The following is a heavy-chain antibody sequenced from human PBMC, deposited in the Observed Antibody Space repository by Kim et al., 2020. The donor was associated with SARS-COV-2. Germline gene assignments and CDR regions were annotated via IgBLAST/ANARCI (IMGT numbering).Heavy chain of an antibody. D-gene: IGHD1-26*01. Sequence: GGSLRLSCAVSGSSVRSSYMTWVRQAPGKGLELVSAIHDAGSTYYADSVKGRFTISRDIPKDTLYLQMNILRAEATAVYYCSSSTVGAYFDYWGQGSLGT. V-gene: IGHV3-53*01. CDR1: GSSVRSSY. J-gene: IGHJ4*02. CDR2: IHDAGST. CDR3: SSSTVGAYFDY.